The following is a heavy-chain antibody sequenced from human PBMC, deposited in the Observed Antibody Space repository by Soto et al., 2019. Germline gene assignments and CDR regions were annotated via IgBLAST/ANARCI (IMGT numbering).Heavy chain of an antibody. D-gene: IGHD1-1*01. Sequence: GGSLRLSCATSGFAFRGYAMSWVRQAPGKGLEWVSAISGSGGSTYYADSVKGRFTISRDNSKNTLYLQMNSLRAEDTAVYYCAKNWNDVSPFDYWGQGTLVTVSS. V-gene: IGHV3-23*01. CDR2: ISGSGGST. J-gene: IGHJ4*02. CDR1: GFAFRGYA. CDR3: AKNWNDVSPFDY.